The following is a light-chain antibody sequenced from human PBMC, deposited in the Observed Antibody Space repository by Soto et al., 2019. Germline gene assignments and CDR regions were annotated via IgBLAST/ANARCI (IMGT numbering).Light chain of an antibody. CDR3: QQRSTAMT. Sequence: EIVLTQSPGTLSLSPGERATLSCRASQSVTKYLAWYQQRPGQAPRLLIYDASNRAPGIPARFSGSGSGTEFTLTISSLEPEDFAVYYCQQRSTAMTFGPGTRVDIK. J-gene: IGKJ3*01. CDR1: QSVTKY. CDR2: DAS. V-gene: IGKV3-11*01.